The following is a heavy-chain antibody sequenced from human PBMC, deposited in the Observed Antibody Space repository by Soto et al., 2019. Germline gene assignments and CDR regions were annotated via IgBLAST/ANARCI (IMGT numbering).Heavy chain of an antibody. CDR1: GGSISSSSYY. CDR3: AREGGGYCSGGSCQVDY. V-gene: IGHV4-39*02. J-gene: IGHJ4*02. Sequence: QLQLQESGPGLVKPSETLSLTCTVSGGSISSSSYYWGWIRQPPGKGLEWLGSIYYRGNTYYNPSLKSRVTISVDTSKNQIYLKLSSVTAADTAVYYCAREGGGYCSGGSCQVDYWGQGTLVTVSS. D-gene: IGHD2-15*01. CDR2: IYYRGNT.